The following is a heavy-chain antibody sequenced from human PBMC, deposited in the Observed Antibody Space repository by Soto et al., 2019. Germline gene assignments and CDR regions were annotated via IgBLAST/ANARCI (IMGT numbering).Heavy chain of an antibody. V-gene: IGHV3-30-3*01. CDR3: ASGTSSRWYYFDY. D-gene: IGHD6-19*01. CDR1: GFTFSNYA. Sequence: QVQLVESGGGVVQPGRSLRVSCAASGFTFSNYAIHWVRQAPGKGLEWVAAISYDGSNKYYADSVKGRFTISRDNSKSTLYLQVNSLRADDTAVYYCASGTSSRWYYFDYWGQGTLVTVSS. CDR2: ISYDGSNK. J-gene: IGHJ4*02.